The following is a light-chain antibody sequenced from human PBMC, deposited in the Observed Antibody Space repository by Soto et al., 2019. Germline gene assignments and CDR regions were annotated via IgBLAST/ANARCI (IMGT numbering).Light chain of an antibody. J-gene: IGLJ3*02. V-gene: IGLV2-8*01. CDR1: SSDVGGHNY. CDR2: EVS. CDR3: SSTAGNNTLV. Sequence: QSALTQSPSASGSPGQSGTISCTGTSSDVGGHNYVSWYQHHPGKAPKLIIYEVSKPPSGVPDRFSGSKSGNTASLTVSGLQAEDEAVYYCSSTAGNNTLVFGGGTKLPVL.